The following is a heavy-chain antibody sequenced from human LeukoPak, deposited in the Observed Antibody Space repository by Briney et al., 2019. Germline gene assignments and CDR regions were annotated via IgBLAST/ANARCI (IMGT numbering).Heavy chain of an antibody. CDR1: GFTFSTYG. Sequence: QPGRSLRLSCAASGFTFSTYGMHWVRQAPGKGLEWLAAISDDGSNKYSADSVKGRFTISRDNSKNTLSLQMNSLRAEDTAVYYCAKDVSDYLITSYFDYWGQGTLVTVSS. J-gene: IGHJ4*02. D-gene: IGHD4-17*01. V-gene: IGHV3-30*18. CDR2: ISDDGSNK. CDR3: AKDVSDYLITSYFDY.